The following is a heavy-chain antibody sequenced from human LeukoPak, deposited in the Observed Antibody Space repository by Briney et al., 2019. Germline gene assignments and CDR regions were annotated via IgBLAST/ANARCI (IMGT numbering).Heavy chain of an antibody. J-gene: IGHJ4*02. V-gene: IGHV4-34*01. CDR3: ARETFYYFDY. CDR2: ISHSGIT. CDR1: GGSFSGYS. Sequence: SETLSLTCAVYGGSFSGYSWNWIRQPPGKGLEWIGEISHSGITNYNPSLKSRVTISVDTSKNQFSLKLSSVTAADTAVYYCARETFYYFDYWGQGTLVTVSS.